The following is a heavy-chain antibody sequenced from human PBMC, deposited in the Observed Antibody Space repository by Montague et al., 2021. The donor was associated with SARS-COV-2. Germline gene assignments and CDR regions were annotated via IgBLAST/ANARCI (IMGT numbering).Heavy chain of an antibody. J-gene: IGHJ6*02. CDR3: ARGRRILLWFGELLSGGDYYGMDV. Sequence: SETLSLTCAVYGGSFSGYCWSWIRQPPGKGLEWIGEINHSGSTNYNPFLKSRVTISVDTSKNQFSLKLSSVTAADTAVYYCARGRRILLWFGELLSGGDYYGMDVWGQGITVPVSS. V-gene: IGHV4-34*01. D-gene: IGHD3-10*01. CDR1: GGSFSGYC. CDR2: INHSGST.